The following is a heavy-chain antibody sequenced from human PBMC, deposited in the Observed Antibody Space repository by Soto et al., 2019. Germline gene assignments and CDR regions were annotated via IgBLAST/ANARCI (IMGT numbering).Heavy chain of an antibody. CDR1: GESFSGHI. V-gene: IGHV4-34*01. Sequence: QVQLQQSGAGLLKPSETLSLTCAVYGESFSGHIWTWIRQTPGKGLQWIGQINHSGSASYNPSLKSRVTISVDTCKSQFSLELSSVTAADTAVYYCARGLITGSHYSGGWYYFDSWGQGTQVTVSS. CDR3: ARGLITGSHYSGGWYYFDS. D-gene: IGHD6-19*01. CDR2: INHSGSA. J-gene: IGHJ4*02.